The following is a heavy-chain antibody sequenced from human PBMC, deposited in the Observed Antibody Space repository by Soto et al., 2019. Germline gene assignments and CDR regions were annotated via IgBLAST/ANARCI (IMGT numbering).Heavy chain of an antibody. J-gene: IGHJ5*02. CDR1: GGSISSYY. V-gene: IGHV4-59*01. CDR2: IYYSGST. D-gene: IGHD2-21*02. Sequence: LSLTCTVSGGSISSYYWSWIRQPPGKGLEWIGYIYYSGSTNYNPSLKSRVTISVDTSKNQFSLKLSSVTAADTAVYYCAREMTAIQNWFDPWGQGTLVTAPQ. CDR3: AREMTAIQNWFDP.